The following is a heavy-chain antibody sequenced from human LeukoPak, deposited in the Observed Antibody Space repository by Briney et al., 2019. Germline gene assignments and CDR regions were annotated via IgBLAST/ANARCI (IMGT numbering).Heavy chain of an antibody. V-gene: IGHV3-23*01. D-gene: IGHD3-22*01. CDR2: FSGSGGST. CDR3: AKDHPHYYDSSGPGDAFDI. Sequence: PGGSLRLSCAASGFTFSSYAMNWVRQAPGKGLEWVSVFSGSGGSTYYADSVKGRFTISRDNSKNTLYLQMNSLRAEDTAVYYCAKDHPHYYDSSGPGDAFDIWGQGTMVTVSS. CDR1: GFTFSSYA. J-gene: IGHJ3*02.